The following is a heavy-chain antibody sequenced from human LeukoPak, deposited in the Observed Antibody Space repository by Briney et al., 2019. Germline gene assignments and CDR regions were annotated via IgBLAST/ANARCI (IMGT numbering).Heavy chain of an antibody. J-gene: IGHJ4*02. Sequence: GGSLRLSCAAYGFTLSSHSMNWVRQAPGKGLEWVSSISSSSSYIHSADSVKGRFTISRDNSKNTLFLQMNSLRAEDTAVYYCARGGTTVTTSSDFWGQGTLVTVSS. CDR2: ISSSSSYI. D-gene: IGHD4-17*01. CDR1: GFTLSSHS. V-gene: IGHV3-21*01. CDR3: ARGGTTVTTSSDF.